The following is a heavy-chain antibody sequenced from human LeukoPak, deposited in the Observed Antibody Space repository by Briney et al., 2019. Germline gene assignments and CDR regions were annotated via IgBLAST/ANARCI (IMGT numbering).Heavy chain of an antibody. V-gene: IGHV3-30*02. Sequence: GGSLRLSCAASGSTFSSYGMHWVRQAPGKGLEWVVVIWYDGSNKYYADSVKGRFTISRDSSKNTLYLQMNSLRPEDTAVYYCVKGRSGSSYSPSDSWGQGTLVTVSS. J-gene: IGHJ4*02. D-gene: IGHD2-15*01. CDR2: IWYDGSNK. CDR3: VKGRSGSSYSPSDS. CDR1: GSTFSSYG.